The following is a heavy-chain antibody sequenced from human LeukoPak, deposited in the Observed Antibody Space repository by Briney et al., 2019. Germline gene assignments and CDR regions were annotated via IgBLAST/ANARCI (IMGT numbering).Heavy chain of an antibody. CDR3: AKDQGYSGSYYLVY. J-gene: IGHJ4*02. D-gene: IGHD1-26*01. Sequence: GGSLRLSCAASGFTFSSYWMTWVRQAPGKGLEWVANIKEDGSEKYYVDSVKGRFTISRDNSKNTLYLQMSSLRAEDTAVYYCAKDQGYSGSYYLVYWGQGTLVTVSS. CDR2: IKEDGSEK. V-gene: IGHV3-7*03. CDR1: GFTFSSYW.